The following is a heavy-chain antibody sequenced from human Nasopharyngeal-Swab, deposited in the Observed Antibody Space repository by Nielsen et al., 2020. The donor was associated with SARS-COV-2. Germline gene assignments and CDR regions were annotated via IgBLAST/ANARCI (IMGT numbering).Heavy chain of an antibody. D-gene: IGHD3-10*01. CDR3: AREFYYRFDY. J-gene: IGHJ4*02. CDR2: MYHDGRT. Sequence: WIRQPPGKGLEWVSVMYHDGRTYYTDSVKGRFTISRDNSKNTVYLQMNSLRAEDTAVHYCAREFYYRFDYWGQGTLVTVSS. V-gene: IGHV3-66*01.